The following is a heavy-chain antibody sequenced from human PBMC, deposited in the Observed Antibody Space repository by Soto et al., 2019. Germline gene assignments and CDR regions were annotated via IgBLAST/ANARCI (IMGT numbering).Heavy chain of an antibody. Sequence: EVQLLESGGGLVQPGGSLRLSCTGSGFTFSTSAMSWVRQAPGKGLGWVSICSASGRSTYHADSVKGRFTISRDNSRNTLYLQMTRLRAEDTAVYYCAKDGQWLAVHRENWGQGTQVTFSS. J-gene: IGHJ4*02. CDR1: GFTFSTSA. CDR2: CSASGRST. D-gene: IGHD6-19*01. CDR3: AKDGQWLAVHREN. V-gene: IGHV3-23*01.